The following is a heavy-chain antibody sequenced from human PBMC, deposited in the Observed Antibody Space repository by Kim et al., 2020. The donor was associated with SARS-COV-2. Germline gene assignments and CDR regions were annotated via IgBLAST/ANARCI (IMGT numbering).Heavy chain of an antibody. D-gene: IGHD3-10*01. CDR3: AKSKITMFQGVLYGMDV. V-gene: IGHV3-9*01. Sequence: GGSLRLSSAASGFTFDDYAMHWVRQAPGKGLEWVSGISWNSGTIGYADSVKGRFTISRDNAKNSLYLQMNSLRTEDTALYYCAKSKITMFQGVLYGMDV. J-gene: IGHJ6*01. CDR1: GFTFDDYA. CDR2: ISWNSGTI.